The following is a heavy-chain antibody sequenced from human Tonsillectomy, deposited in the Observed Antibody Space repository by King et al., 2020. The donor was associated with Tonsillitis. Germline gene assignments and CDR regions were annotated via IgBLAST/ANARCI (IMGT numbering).Heavy chain of an antibody. CDR3: AKLRQPGSYSMDV. J-gene: IGHJ6*04. CDR2: IGSGGGIET. CDR1: GVTFNNYA. D-gene: IGHD3-16*01. Sequence: EVQLVESGGALVQPGGSLRLSCAASGVTFNNYAFSWVRQAPGKGLEWVSTIGSGGGIETYNADSVTGRFTISRDNSKDTLYLQMNSLGAEDTAVYYCAKLRQPGSYSMDVWGRGTTVTVSS. V-gene: IGHV3-23*04.